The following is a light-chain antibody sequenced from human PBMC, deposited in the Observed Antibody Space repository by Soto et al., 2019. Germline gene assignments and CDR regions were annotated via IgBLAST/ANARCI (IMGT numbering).Light chain of an antibody. CDR1: QGISTY. CDR3: QKYNSAPWT. Sequence: DIQMTQSPSSLSASVGDRVTITCWASQGISTYLAWYQQKPGKVPYLLIYGASTLQSGVPSRFSGSGSGTDFSLTISSLHPEDVATYYCQKYNSAPWTFGQGTKVEIK. V-gene: IGKV1-27*01. CDR2: GAS. J-gene: IGKJ1*01.